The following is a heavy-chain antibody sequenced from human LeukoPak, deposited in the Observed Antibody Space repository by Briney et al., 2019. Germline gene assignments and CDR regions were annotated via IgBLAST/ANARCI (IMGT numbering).Heavy chain of an antibody. D-gene: IGHD3-22*01. CDR3: AREEYYYDSSGYYYAFDI. Sequence: SETLSLTCTVSGGSISSYYWSWIRQPAGKGLEWIGRIYTSGSTNYNPSLKSRVTISVDTSKNQFSLKLSSVTAADTAVYYCAREEYYYDSSGYYYAFDIWGQGTMVTVSS. J-gene: IGHJ3*02. CDR1: GGSISSYY. CDR2: IYTSGST. V-gene: IGHV4-4*07.